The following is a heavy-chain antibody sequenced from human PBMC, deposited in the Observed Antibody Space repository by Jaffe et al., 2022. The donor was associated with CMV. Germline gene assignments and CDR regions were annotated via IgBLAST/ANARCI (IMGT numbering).Heavy chain of an antibody. CDR1: GITLGDYY. CDR3: ASRQSANYARVY. D-gene: IGHD1-7*01. CDR2: ISGSGITT. Sequence: QVQLVESGGGLVKPGGSLRLSCVASGITLGDYYMSWIRQAPGKGPEWVSYISGSGITTYHTDSVKGRFTISRDDAKNTLYLQMDGLRAEDTAVYYCASRQSANYARVYWGQGILVTVSS. J-gene: IGHJ4*02. V-gene: IGHV3-11*01.